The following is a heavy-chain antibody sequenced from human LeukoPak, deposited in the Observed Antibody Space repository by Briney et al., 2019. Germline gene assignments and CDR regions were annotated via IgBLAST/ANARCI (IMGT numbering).Heavy chain of an antibody. D-gene: IGHD6-19*01. Sequence: GGSLRLSCAASGFTFSSYYMNWARQAPGKGLEWVSSISSSSNSIYYADSVKGRFTISRDNAKNTLYLQMSSLRAEDTAVYYCARGYSSGWDAEYFQHWGQGTLVTVSS. CDR3: ARGYSSGWDAEYFQH. CDR2: ISSSSNSI. J-gene: IGHJ1*01. CDR1: GFTFSSYY. V-gene: IGHV3-48*01.